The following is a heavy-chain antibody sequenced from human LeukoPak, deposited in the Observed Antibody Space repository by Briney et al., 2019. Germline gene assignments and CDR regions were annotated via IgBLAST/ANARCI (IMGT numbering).Heavy chain of an antibody. D-gene: IGHD3-3*01. CDR1: GFTFSSYW. J-gene: IGHJ4*02. CDR3: ARGRRSGYQLDY. V-gene: IGHV3-74*01. Sequence: GGSLRLSCAASGFTFSSYWMHWVRQAPGKGLVWVSRINSDGSSTSYADSVKGRFTISRDNAKNTVYLQMNSLRAEDTAVYYCARGRRSGYQLDYWGQGTLVTVSS. CDR2: INSDGSST.